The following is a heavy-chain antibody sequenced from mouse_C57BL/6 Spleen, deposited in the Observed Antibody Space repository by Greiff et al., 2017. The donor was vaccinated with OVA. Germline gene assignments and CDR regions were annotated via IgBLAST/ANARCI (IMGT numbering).Heavy chain of an antibody. CDR3: TREGSWAHFDY. CDR2: ISSGGDYI. Sequence: EVQLKESGEGLVKPGGSLKLSCAASGFTFSSYAMSWVRQTPEKRLEWVAYISSGGDYIYYADTVKGRFTISRDNARNTLYLQMSSLKSEDTAMYYCTREGSWAHFDYWGQGTTLTVSS. D-gene: IGHD3-1*01. V-gene: IGHV5-9-1*02. CDR1: GFTFSSYA. J-gene: IGHJ2*01.